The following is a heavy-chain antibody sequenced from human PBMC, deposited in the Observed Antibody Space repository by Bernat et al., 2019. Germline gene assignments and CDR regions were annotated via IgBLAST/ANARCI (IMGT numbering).Heavy chain of an antibody. CDR2: TYYDGTTT. J-gene: IGHJ4*02. D-gene: IGHD6-19*01. CDR1: GFTFRNYW. CDR3: ARDASGLDY. V-gene: IGHV3-74*01. Sequence: EVQLVESGGGSVQPGGSLRLSCVASGFTFRNYWIHWVRQAPGKGLVWISRTYYDGTTTNYADFVKGRFTASRDNAKNTLYLQLYSLRAEDTAVYYCARDASGLDYWGQGTLVTVSS.